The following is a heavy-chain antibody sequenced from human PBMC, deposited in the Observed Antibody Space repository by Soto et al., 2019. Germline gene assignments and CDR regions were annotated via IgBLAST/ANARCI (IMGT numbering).Heavy chain of an antibody. Sequence: EGSLRLSCAASGFTFSSYSMNWVRQAPGKGLEWVSSISSSSSYIYYADSVKGRFTISRDNAKNSLYLQMNSLRAEDTAVYYCASSPETTVTFDYWGQGTLVTVSS. CDR2: ISSSSSYI. V-gene: IGHV3-21*01. CDR1: GFTFSSYS. D-gene: IGHD4-17*01. CDR3: ASSPETTVTFDY. J-gene: IGHJ4*02.